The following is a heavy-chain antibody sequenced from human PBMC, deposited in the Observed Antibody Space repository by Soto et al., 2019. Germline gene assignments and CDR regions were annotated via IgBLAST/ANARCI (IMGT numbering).Heavy chain of an antibody. CDR3: AGEQQLVQHYYGMDV. CDR2: IYYSGST. V-gene: IGHV4-31*03. D-gene: IGHD6-13*01. CDR1: GGSISSGGYY. J-gene: IGHJ6*02. Sequence: SSETLSLTCTVSGGSISSGGYYWSWIRQHPGKGLEWIGYIYYSGSTYYNPSLKSRVTISVDTSKNQFSLKLSSVTAADTAVYYCAGEQQLVQHYYGMDVSGQATTVTVSS.